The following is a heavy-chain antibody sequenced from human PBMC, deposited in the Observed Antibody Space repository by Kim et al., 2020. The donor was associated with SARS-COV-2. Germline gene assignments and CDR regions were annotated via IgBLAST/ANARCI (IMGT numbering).Heavy chain of an antibody. J-gene: IGHJ5*02. D-gene: IGHD2-2*01. V-gene: IGHV4-59*09. Sequence: LTSRVTISVDTSKTQFSLKLSSVTAADTAVYYCARGAVPAAIFRPSWFDPWGQGTLVTVSS. CDR3: ARGAVPAAIFRPSWFDP.